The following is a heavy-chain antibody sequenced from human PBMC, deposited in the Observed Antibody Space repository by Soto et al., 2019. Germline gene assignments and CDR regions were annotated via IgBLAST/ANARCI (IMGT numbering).Heavy chain of an antibody. CDR2: IWYDGSNK. V-gene: IGHV3-33*01. D-gene: IGHD2-15*01. J-gene: IGHJ4*02. CDR3: ARDSRPGGSCYFY. CDR1: GFTFSSYG. Sequence: GGSLRLSCAASGFTFSSYGMHWVRQAPGKGLEWVAVIWYDGSNKYYADSVKGRFTISRDNSKNTLYLQMNSLRAEDTAVYYWARDSRPGGSCYFYWGQGTLVTVSS.